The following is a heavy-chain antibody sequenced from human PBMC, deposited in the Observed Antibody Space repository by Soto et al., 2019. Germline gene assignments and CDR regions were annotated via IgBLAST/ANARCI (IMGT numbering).Heavy chain of an antibody. Sequence: QVQLQESGPGLVKPSQTLSLTCTVSGGSISSGDYYWSWIRQPPGKGLEWIGYIYYSGSTYYTPSLKSRVTISVDTSKNQFSLKLSSVTAADTAVYYCARDPGIAAAGTTTWFDPWGQGTLVTVSS. CDR2: IYYSGST. CDR1: GGSISSGDYY. D-gene: IGHD6-13*01. CDR3: ARDPGIAAAGTTTWFDP. V-gene: IGHV4-30-4*01. J-gene: IGHJ5*02.